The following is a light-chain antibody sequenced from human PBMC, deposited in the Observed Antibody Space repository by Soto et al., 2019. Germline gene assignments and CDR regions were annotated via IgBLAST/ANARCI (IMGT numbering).Light chain of an antibody. J-gene: IGKJ1*01. V-gene: IGKV1-5*01. CDR2: DAS. CDR1: QSIERY. Sequence: DIQMTQSPSTLSASVGDRVSITCRASQSIERYLAWYQQKPGKAPNLLIYDASSLERGVPSRFSGRGSGTEFTLTISSLQPDDFATYYCQQFNSSTWTFGQGTKVEIK. CDR3: QQFNSSTWT.